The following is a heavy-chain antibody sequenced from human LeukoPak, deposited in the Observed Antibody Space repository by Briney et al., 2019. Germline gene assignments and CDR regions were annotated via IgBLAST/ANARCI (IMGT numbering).Heavy chain of an antibody. V-gene: IGHV3-30*18. CDR3: AKEATYYYDSSGPGAFDI. Sequence: RGSLRLSCAASGFTFSSYGMHWVRQAPGKGLEWVAVISYDGSNKYYADSVKGRFTISRDNSKNTLYLQMNSLRAEDTAVYYCAKEATYYYDSSGPGAFDIWGQGTMVTVSS. CDR2: ISYDGSNK. CDR1: GFTFSSYG. J-gene: IGHJ3*02. D-gene: IGHD3-22*01.